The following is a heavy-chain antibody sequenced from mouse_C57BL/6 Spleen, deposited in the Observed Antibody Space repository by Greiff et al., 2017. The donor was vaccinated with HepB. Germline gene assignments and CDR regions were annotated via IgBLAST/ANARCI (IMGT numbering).Heavy chain of an antibody. D-gene: IGHD1-1*01. V-gene: IGHV1-15*01. CDR1: GYTFTDYE. J-gene: IGHJ2*01. CDR3: TREGITTVVDY. CDR2: IDPETGGT. Sequence: VQLKESGAELVRPGASVTLSCKASGYTFTDYEMHWVKQTPVHGLEWIGAIDPETGGTAYNQKFKGKAILTADKSSSTAYMELRSLTSEDSAVYYCTREGITTVVDYWGQGTTLTVSS.